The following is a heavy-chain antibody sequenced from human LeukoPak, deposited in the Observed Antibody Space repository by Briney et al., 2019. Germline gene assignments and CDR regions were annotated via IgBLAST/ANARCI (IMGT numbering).Heavy chain of an antibody. V-gene: IGHV3-15*01. Sequence: GGSLRLSCAASGFTFSNAWMIWVRQAPGKGLEWVGRIKSKTHGGTTDFAASVKGRFTISRDDSKNTLYLQMNSLRAEDTAVYYCAKDRVLDYWGQGTLVTVSS. CDR3: AKDRVLDY. CDR1: GFTFSNAW. J-gene: IGHJ4*02. CDR2: IKSKTHGGTT.